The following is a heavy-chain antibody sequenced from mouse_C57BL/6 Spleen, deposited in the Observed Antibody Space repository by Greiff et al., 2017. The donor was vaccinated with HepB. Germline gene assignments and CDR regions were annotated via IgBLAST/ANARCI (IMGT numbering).Heavy chain of an antibody. CDR3: ARRDQEDWYFDV. CDR2: ISSGSSTI. J-gene: IGHJ1*03. Sequence: EVKVIESGGGLVKPGGSLKLSCAASGFTFSDYGMHWVRQAPEKGLEWVAYISSGSSTIYYADTVKGRFTISRDNAKNTLFLQMTSLRSEDTAMYYCARRDQEDWYFDVWGTGTTVTVSS. CDR1: GFTFSDYG. V-gene: IGHV5-17*01.